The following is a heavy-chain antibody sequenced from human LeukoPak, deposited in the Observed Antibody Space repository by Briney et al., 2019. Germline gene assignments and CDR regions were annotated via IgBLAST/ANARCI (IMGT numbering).Heavy chain of an antibody. Sequence: GESLKISRKGSGYSLTSYWIGWVRQMPGKGLEWMVIIYPDDYVPRYSPPFQGQVTISADKSISTSYLQWSSLKASDTAMYYCARLAAAGTDRYFDYWGQGTLVTVSS. CDR2: IYPDDYVP. CDR3: ARLAAAGTDRYFDY. J-gene: IGHJ4*02. CDR1: GYSLTSYW. V-gene: IGHV5-51*01. D-gene: IGHD6-13*01.